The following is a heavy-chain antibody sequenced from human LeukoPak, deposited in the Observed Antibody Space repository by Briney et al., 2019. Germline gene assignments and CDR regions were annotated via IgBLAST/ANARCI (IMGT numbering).Heavy chain of an antibody. CDR2: ISSSSSYI. CDR1: GFTFSYYS. CDR3: ARIVGATNFDY. J-gene: IGHJ4*02. Sequence: GGSLRLSCAASGFTFSYYSLNWVRQAPGKGLEWVSSISSSSSYIYYADSVKGRFTISRDNAKNSLYLQMNSLRAEDTAVYYCARIVGATNFDYWGQGTLVTVSS. D-gene: IGHD1-26*01. V-gene: IGHV3-21*01.